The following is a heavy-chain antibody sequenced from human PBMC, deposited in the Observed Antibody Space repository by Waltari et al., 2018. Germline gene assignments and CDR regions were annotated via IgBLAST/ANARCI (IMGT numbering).Heavy chain of an antibody. CDR1: GGPLVGRS. D-gene: IGHD3-3*01. CDR2: INHSGNT. Sequence: QVQLQQWGAGLLKPSETLSLTCGVSGGPLVGRSWTWIRQSPDKGLECIGEINHSGNTNSNPSLKGRVTVSVDPSKSQFSLKLRALTVADTAVYYCVRGRAWSGEYFDIWGRGTLVTVSS. V-gene: IGHV4-34*02. J-gene: IGHJ2*01. CDR3: VRGRAWSGEYFDI.